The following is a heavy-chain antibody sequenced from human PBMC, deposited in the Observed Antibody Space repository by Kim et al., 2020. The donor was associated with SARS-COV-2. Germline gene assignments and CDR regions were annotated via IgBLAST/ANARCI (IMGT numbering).Heavy chain of an antibody. D-gene: IGHD5-12*01. Sequence: GGSLRLSCAASGFTFSSYGMHWVRQAPGKGLEWVAVIWYDGSNKYYADSVKGRFTISRDNSKNTLYLQMNSLRAEDTAVYYCARDFGGYNPNYFDYWGQGTLVTVSS. V-gene: IGHV3-33*01. CDR2: IWYDGSNK. J-gene: IGHJ4*02. CDR3: ARDFGGYNPNYFDY. CDR1: GFTFSSYG.